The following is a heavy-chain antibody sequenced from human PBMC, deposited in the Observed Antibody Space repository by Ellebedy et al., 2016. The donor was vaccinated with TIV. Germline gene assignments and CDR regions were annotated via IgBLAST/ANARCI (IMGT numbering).Heavy chain of an antibody. CDR3: ARGMVRGVLDV. CDR1: GFTFDDYG. J-gene: IGHJ6*02. CDR2: INWNGGST. D-gene: IGHD3-10*01. Sequence: GESLKISCAASGFTFDDYGMSWVRQAPGKGLEWVSGINWNGGSTGYADSVKDRFTISRDNAKNSLYLQMNSLRAEDTALYYCARGMVRGVLDVWGQGTTVTVSS. V-gene: IGHV3-20*04.